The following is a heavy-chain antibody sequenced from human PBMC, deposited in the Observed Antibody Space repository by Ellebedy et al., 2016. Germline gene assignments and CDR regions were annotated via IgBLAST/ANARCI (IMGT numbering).Heavy chain of an antibody. CDR3: ARAIGVRFGELLGAFDY. Sequence: GESLKISXATSGFTFSNFFMSWVRQAPGKGLEWVANIKQDGSEKYYVDSVKGRFTISRDNAKNSLYLQMNSLRAEDTAVYYCARAIGVRFGELLGAFDYWGQGTLVTVSS. D-gene: IGHD3-10*01. J-gene: IGHJ4*02. CDR1: GFTFSNFF. CDR2: IKQDGSEK. V-gene: IGHV3-7*01.